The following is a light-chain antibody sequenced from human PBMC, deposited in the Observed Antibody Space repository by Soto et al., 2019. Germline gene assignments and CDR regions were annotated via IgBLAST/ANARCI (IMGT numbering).Light chain of an antibody. V-gene: IGKV3-20*01. J-gene: IGKJ1*01. CDR1: QSVSSSY. Sequence: EIVLTKSAGTLSLSPGDRATLSCRASQSVSSSYLVWYQQKPGQAPRRLIYDTSSRATGIPDRFSGSGSGTDFTLTIIRLEPEDFAVYYCQQYAGSRWTFGQGTKVDIK. CDR2: DTS. CDR3: QQYAGSRWT.